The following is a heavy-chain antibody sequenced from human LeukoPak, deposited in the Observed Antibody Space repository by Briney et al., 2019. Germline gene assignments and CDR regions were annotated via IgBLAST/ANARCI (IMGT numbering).Heavy chain of an antibody. V-gene: IGHV3-7*01. Sequence: GGSLRLSCAASGFTFSSYWMSWVRQAPGKGLEWVANIKQDGSEKYYVDSVKGRFTISRDNAKNSLYLQMNSLRAEDTAVYYCARGSRVYDILTGYYFNYYYYGMDVWGQGTTVTASS. CDR2: IKQDGSEK. J-gene: IGHJ6*02. D-gene: IGHD3-9*01. CDR3: ARGSRVYDILTGYYFNYYYYGMDV. CDR1: GFTFSSYW.